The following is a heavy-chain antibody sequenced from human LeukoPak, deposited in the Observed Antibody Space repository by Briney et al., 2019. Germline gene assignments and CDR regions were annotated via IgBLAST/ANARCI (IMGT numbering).Heavy chain of an antibody. CDR1: GGSISSTSYY. D-gene: IGHD6-19*01. CDR3: ARTSSSGLVGGYYFDY. V-gene: IGHV4-39*07. CDR2: IYFSGST. Sequence: SETLSLTCTVSGGSISSTSYYWGWIRQPPGKGLEWIGSIYFSGSTYYNPSLKSRVTISVDTSKNQFSLKLSSVTAADTAVYYCARTSSSGLVGGYYFDYWGQGTLVTVSS. J-gene: IGHJ4*02.